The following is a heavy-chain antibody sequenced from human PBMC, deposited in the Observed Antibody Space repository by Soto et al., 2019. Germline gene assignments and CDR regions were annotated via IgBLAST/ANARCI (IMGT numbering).Heavy chain of an antibody. CDR3: AKDGDIVVVPAAGGGAFDI. CDR2: ISGSGGST. D-gene: IGHD2-2*01. CDR1: GFTFSSYA. J-gene: IGHJ3*02. V-gene: IGHV3-23*01. Sequence: EVQLLESGGGLVQPGGSLRLSCAASGFTFSSYAMSWVRQAPGKGLEWVSAISGSGGSTYYADSVKGRFTISRDNSKNTLYLQMNSLRAEDTAVYYCAKDGDIVVVPAAGGGAFDIWGQGTMVTVSS.